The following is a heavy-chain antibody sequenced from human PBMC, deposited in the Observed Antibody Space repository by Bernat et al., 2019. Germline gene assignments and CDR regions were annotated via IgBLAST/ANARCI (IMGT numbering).Heavy chain of an antibody. CDR1: GGSFSGYY. CDR3: AGGVGTENTYYYYHYMDG. V-gene: IGHV4-34*01. D-gene: IGHD1-26*01. Sequence: QVQLQQWGAGLLKPSETLSLTCAVYGGSFSGYYWSWIRQPPGKGLEWIGEINHSGSTNYNPSLKSRVTISVGTSKDQFPLKRGYVTAAETAGYYWAGGVGTENTYYYYHYMDGWGKGTTGTVSS. J-gene: IGHJ6*03. CDR2: INHSGST.